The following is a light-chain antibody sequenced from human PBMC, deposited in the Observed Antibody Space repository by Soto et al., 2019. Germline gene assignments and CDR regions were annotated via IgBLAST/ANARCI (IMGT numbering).Light chain of an antibody. CDR3: QTWATDIKWQ. CDR2: LHSDGSQ. Sequence: QSVLTQAPSASASLGASVKLSCTLSSGRSSYAIAWHQQQPGKGPRYLMILHSDGSQLKGDGIPDRFSGSSSVAERYLTPANLRSEHEADYHCQTWATDIKWQFGGGTQQTVL. V-gene: IGLV4-69*01. CDR1: SGRSSYA. J-gene: IGLJ3*02.